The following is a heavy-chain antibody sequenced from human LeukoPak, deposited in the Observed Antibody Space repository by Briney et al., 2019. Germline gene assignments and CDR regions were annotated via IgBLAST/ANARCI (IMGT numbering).Heavy chain of an antibody. Sequence: ASVKVSCKASGYTFTSYDINWVRQATGQGLEWMGWMNPNSGSTGYAQKFQGRVTMTRNTSISTAYMELSSLRSEDTAVYYCERIGTRYSYGYGRNWFDPWGQGTLVTVSS. CDR1: GYTFTSYD. V-gene: IGHV1-8*01. CDR2: MNPNSGST. J-gene: IGHJ5*02. D-gene: IGHD5-18*01. CDR3: ERIGTRYSYGYGRNWFDP.